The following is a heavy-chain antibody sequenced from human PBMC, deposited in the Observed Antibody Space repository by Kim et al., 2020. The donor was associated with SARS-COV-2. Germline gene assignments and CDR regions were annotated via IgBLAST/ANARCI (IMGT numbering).Heavy chain of an antibody. Sequence: GESLKISCKGSGYSFTSYWISWVRQMPGKGLEWMGRIDPSDSYTNYSPSFQGHVTISADKSISTAYLQWSSLKASDTAMYYCARLGYYDSSGYYFFSAFDIGGQGTMVTVSS. D-gene: IGHD3-22*01. J-gene: IGHJ3*02. CDR3: ARLGYYDSSGYYFFSAFDI. CDR2: IDPSDSYT. CDR1: GYSFTSYW. V-gene: IGHV5-10-1*01.